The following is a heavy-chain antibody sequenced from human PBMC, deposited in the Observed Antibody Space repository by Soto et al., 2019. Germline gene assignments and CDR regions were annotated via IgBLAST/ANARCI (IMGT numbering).Heavy chain of an antibody. CDR3: ARDYDSSGYYAY. CDR2: ISSSSSYI. J-gene: IGHJ4*02. CDR1: GFTFSSYS. V-gene: IGHV3-21*04. Sequence: GGSLRLSCAASGFTFSSYSMNWVRQAPGKGLEWVSSISSSSSYIYYADSVKGRFTISRDNAKNSLYLQMNSLRAEDTAVYYCARDYDSSGYYAYWGQGTLVTVSS. D-gene: IGHD3-22*01.